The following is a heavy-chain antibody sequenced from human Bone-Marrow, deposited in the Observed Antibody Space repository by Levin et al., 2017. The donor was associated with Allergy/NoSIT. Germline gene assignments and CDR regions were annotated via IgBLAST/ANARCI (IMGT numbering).Heavy chain of an antibody. Sequence: GGSLRLSCAASGFTFDDYSIHWVRQPPGKGLEWVSVIGHDGSGIYYADSVKGRFTVSRDNSKNYMYLQMNGLRSDDTALYYCAKEKSGTSWTTFDYWGQGTLVTVSS. CDR1: GFTFDDYS. V-gene: IGHV3-43*01. D-gene: IGHD6-13*01. CDR2: IGHDGSGI. J-gene: IGHJ4*02. CDR3: AKEKSGTSWTTFDY.